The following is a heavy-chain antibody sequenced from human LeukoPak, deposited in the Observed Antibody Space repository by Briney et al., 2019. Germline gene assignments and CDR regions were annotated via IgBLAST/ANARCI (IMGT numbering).Heavy chain of an antibody. CDR2: IYSYNGKT. Sequence: ASVKVSCKASGYTFTSYAMNWVRQAPGQGLEWMGWIYSYNGKTNYAQNFQGRVTLTTDTSTTTAYMELKSLRSDDTAVYYCARVNNFNPFDYWGQGTLVTVSS. CDR1: GYTFTSYA. CDR3: ARVNNFNPFDY. V-gene: IGHV1-18*01. D-gene: IGHD1-1*01. J-gene: IGHJ4*02.